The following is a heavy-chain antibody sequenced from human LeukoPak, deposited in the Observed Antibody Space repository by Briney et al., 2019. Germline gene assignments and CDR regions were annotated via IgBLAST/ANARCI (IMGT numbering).Heavy chain of an antibody. CDR2: ISAYNGNT. J-gene: IGHJ4*02. D-gene: IGHD3-22*01. Sequence: ASVEVSCXASGYTFTGYYMHWVRQALGQGLEWMEWISAYNGNTNYAQKLQGRVTMTTDTSTSTAYMELRSLRSDDTAVYYCARGVSSGYYGYFDYWGQGTLVTVSS. CDR1: GYTFTGYY. CDR3: ARGVSSGYYGYFDY. V-gene: IGHV1-18*04.